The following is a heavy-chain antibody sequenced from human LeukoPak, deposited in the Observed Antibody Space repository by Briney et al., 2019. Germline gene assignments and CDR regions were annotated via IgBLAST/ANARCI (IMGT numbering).Heavy chain of an antibody. CDR2: IYSSGST. CDR1: GGSINNYY. D-gene: IGHD3-16*01. V-gene: IGHV4-59*08. CDR3: ARRTLCCGERFDP. J-gene: IGHJ5*02. Sequence: SETLSLTCTVSGGSINNYYWSWLRQPPGKGLEWIGYIYSSGSTNYNPSLKSRVIISVDTSKNQFSLKLSSVTAADTAVYYCARRTLCCGERFDPWGQGTLVTVSS.